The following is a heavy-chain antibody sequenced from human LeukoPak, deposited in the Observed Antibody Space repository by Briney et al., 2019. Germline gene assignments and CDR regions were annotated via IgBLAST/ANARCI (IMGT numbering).Heavy chain of an antibody. Sequence: GGSLRLSCAASGFTVSSNYMSWVRQAPGKGLEWVSVIYSGGSTYYADSVKGRFTISRDNSKNTLYLQMNSLRAEDTAVYYCARVDHYYDSSGYYYWGQGTLATVSS. D-gene: IGHD3-22*01. CDR2: IYSGGST. J-gene: IGHJ4*02. V-gene: IGHV3-66*01. CDR3: ARVDHYYDSSGYYY. CDR1: GFTVSSNY.